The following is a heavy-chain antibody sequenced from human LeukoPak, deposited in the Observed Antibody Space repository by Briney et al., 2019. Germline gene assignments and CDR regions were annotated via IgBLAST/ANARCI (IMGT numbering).Heavy chain of an antibody. CDR3: TRVGYIDEGIDY. CDR2: IKQDGSKK. D-gene: IGHD5-24*01. Sequence: GGSLRLSCAASQFTFSSYWMTWVRQAPGKGLEWVANIKQDGSKKSYVDSVKGRFTISRDNAKNSLYLQMNSLRAEDTAIYYCTRVGYIDEGIDYWGQGTLVTVSS. CDR1: QFTFSSYW. V-gene: IGHV3-7*04. J-gene: IGHJ4*02.